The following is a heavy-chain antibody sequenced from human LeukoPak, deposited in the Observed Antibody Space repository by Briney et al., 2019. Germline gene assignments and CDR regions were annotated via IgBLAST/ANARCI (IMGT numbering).Heavy chain of an antibody. D-gene: IGHD1-26*01. Sequence: ASVTLSRKASGGTFSSCAISWVRQAPGPGLGWMGGIIAIFGTANYAQKFQSRVTITADESTSTAYMELSSLRPEDTAVYYCARAVGARGWFDLWGQGTLVTVSS. CDR3: ARAVGARGWFDL. J-gene: IGHJ5*02. CDR1: GGTFSSCA. V-gene: IGHV1-69*01. CDR2: IIAIFGTA.